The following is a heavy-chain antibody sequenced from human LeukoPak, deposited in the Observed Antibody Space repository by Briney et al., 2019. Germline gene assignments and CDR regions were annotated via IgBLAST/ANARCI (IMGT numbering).Heavy chain of an antibody. V-gene: IGHV4-4*07. Sequence: SETLSLTCSVSGGFLNNQYWTWIRQPAGKGLEWIGRIYTSGSTNYNPSLKSRVTMSVDTSKNQFSLKLSSVTAADTAVYYCARDHYDSSGLSLTGPRTDAFDIWGQGTMVTVSS. J-gene: IGHJ3*02. CDR1: GGFLNNQY. CDR2: IYTSGST. D-gene: IGHD3-22*01. CDR3: ARDHYDSSGLSLTGPRTDAFDI.